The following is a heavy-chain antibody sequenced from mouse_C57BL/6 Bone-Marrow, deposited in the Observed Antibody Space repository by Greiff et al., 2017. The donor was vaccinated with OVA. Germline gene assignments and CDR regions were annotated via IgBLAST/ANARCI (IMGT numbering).Heavy chain of an antibody. CDR2: IWRGGST. CDR3: ANDGFPYYYAMDY. V-gene: IGHV2-5*01. J-gene: IGHJ4*01. CDR1: GFSLTSYG. Sequence: VKLMESGPGLVQPSQSLSITCTVSGFSLTSYGVHWVRQSPGKGLEWLGVIWRGGSTDYNAAFMSRLSITKDNSKSQVFFKMNSLQADDTAIYYCANDGFPYYYAMDYWGQGTSVTVSS.